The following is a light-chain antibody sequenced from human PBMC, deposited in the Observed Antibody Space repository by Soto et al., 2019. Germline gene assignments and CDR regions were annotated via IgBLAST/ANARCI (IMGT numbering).Light chain of an antibody. Sequence: QSALTQPASVSGSPGQSITISCTGTRSDVGAYKDVSWYQQHPDKVPKLIIYEVNNRPSGVSDRFSGSKSGNTASLTISGLPAEDEADYYCNSFTTSSTYVFGTGTKLTVL. J-gene: IGLJ1*01. CDR1: RSDVGAYKD. CDR2: EVN. CDR3: NSFTTSSTYV. V-gene: IGLV2-14*01.